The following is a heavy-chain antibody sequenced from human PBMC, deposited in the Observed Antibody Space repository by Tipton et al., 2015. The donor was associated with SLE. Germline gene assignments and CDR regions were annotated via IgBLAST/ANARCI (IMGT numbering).Heavy chain of an antibody. Sequence: SLRLSCAASGFTFSTYWMSWVRQAPGEGLEWVANINQDGSEKNYVDSVKGRFTISRDNAKNSLYLQMNSLRAEDTAVYYCARTVSNYYGMDVWGQGTTVTVSS. J-gene: IGHJ6*02. CDR3: ARTVSNYYGMDV. V-gene: IGHV3-7*01. CDR2: INQDGSEK. CDR1: GFTFSTYW.